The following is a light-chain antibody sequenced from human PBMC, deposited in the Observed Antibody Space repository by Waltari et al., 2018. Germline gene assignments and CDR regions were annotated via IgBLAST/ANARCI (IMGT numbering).Light chain of an antibody. CDR3: CSYAGSSTL. V-gene: IGLV2-23*02. CDR1: SSDVGSYNL. J-gene: IGLJ3*02. CDR2: EVT. Sequence: QSALTQPASVSGSPGQSITISCIGTSSDVGSYNLVSWYQQHPGKAPKLIIYEVTNRPSGVSNRCAGSKSGNTASLTISGLQAEDEANYYCCSYAGSSTLFGGGTRLTVL.